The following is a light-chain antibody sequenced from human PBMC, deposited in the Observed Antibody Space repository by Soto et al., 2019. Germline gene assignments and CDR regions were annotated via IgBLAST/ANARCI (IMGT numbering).Light chain of an antibody. CDR3: QQYNNWS. Sequence: IVLTQSPATLSLSPGERATLSCRAGQSISTYLAWYQQKSGQAPRLLIYDASNRATGTPARFSGSGSGTEFTLTISSLQSEDFAVYYCQQYNNWSFGQGTRLEIK. CDR1: QSISTY. CDR2: DAS. V-gene: IGKV3-11*01. J-gene: IGKJ5*01.